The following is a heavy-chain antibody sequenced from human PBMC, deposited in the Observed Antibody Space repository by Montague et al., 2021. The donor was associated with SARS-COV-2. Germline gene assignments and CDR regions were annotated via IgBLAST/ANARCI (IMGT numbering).Heavy chain of an antibody. CDR3: ARGADYDFWSGYLRYKWFDP. CDR2: INHSGST. J-gene: IGHJ5*02. CDR1: GGSLSGYY. Sequence: SETLSLTCTVYGGSLSGYYWAWIRQTPGKGLEWIGEINHSGSTNXNPSLKSRLTISVDTSKNQFSLKLSSVTTADTAVYYCARGADYDFWSGYLRYKWFDPWGLRTPVTVSS. D-gene: IGHD3-3*01. V-gene: IGHV4-34*01.